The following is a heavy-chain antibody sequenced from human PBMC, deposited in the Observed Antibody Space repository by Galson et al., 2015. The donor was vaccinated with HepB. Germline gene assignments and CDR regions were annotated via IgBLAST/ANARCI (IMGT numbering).Heavy chain of an antibody. CDR2: IIPRLGTT. J-gene: IGHJ4*02. CDR1: GGTFSSYG. CDR3: AATISEFYYFHY. D-gene: IGHD5-12*01. V-gene: IGHV1-69*13. Sequence: SVKVSCKASGGTFSSYGANWVRQAPGQGLEWMGGIIPRLGTTNYAHKFQGRVTITADESTNTAYMELSGLRSEDTAMYYCAATISEFYYFHYWGKGTQVTVSS.